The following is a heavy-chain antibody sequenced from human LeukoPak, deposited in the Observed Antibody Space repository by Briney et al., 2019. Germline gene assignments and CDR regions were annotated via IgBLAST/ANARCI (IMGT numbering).Heavy chain of an antibody. V-gene: IGHV3-21*01. J-gene: IGHJ4*02. D-gene: IGHD6-19*01. CDR2: ISSSSSYI. CDR1: GFTFSSYS. Sequence: GGSLRLSCAASGFTFSSYSMNWVRQAPGKGLEWVSSISSSSSYIYYADSVKGRFTISRDNAKNSLYLQMNSLRAEDTGVYYFARGKAVAGDFDDGGQGTRATVSS. CDR3: ARGKAVAGDFDD.